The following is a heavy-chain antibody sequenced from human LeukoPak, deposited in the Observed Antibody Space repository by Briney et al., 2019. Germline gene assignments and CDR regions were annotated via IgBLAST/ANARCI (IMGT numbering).Heavy chain of an antibody. Sequence: PGGSLRLSCAASGFTFSSYSMNWVRQAPGKGLEWVSSISSSSSYIYYADSVKGRFTISRDNAKNSLYLQMNSLRAEDTAVYYCAKHAGTTRQTKDYWGQGTLVTVSS. D-gene: IGHD1-1*01. CDR1: GFTFSSYS. V-gene: IGHV3-21*04. CDR3: AKHAGTTRQTKDY. CDR2: ISSSSSYI. J-gene: IGHJ4*02.